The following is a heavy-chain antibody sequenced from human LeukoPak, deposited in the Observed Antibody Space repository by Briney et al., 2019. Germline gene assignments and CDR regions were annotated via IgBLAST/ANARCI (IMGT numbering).Heavy chain of an antibody. J-gene: IGHJ5*02. Sequence: GGSLRLSCSASGFTFSSYAMHWVRQAPGKGLEYDSAISSNGGSTYYADSVKGRFTISRDNSKNTLYLEMSSLRVEDAATYYCAKGGIGERGSTDAWGQGTLVTVS. CDR1: GFTFSSYA. CDR3: AKGGIGERGSTDA. D-gene: IGHD3-3*01. V-gene: IGHV3-64*04. CDR2: ISSNGGST.